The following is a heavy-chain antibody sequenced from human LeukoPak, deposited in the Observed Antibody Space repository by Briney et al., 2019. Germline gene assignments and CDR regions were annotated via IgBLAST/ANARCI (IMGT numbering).Heavy chain of an antibody. CDR3: AKGHINTGAYLYMDV. CDR2: ISSSSSYI. V-gene: IGHV3-21*04. J-gene: IGHJ6*03. D-gene: IGHD2-21*01. CDR1: GFTFSSYS. Sequence: GGSLRLSCAASGFTFSSYSMNWVRQAPGKGLEWVSSISSSSSYIYYADSVKGRFTISRGNAKNSLYLQMNSVRAADTAKYYCAKGHINTGAYLYMDVWGKGTTVTVSS.